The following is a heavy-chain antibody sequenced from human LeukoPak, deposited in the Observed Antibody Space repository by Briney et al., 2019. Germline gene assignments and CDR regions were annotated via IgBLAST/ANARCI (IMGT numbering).Heavy chain of an antibody. D-gene: IGHD3-22*01. CDR2: ISSDSTYK. CDR3: AREYDSKGRFDN. CDR1: GFTFTAHS. J-gene: IGHJ4*02. Sequence: PGGSLRLSCALSGFTFTAHSMNWVRQAPGKGLEWVSFISSDSTYKYYGDSVKGLFTISRDNANVYLQMNSLRAEDTATYHCAREYDSKGRFDNWGQGTLVIVSS. V-gene: IGHV3-21*01.